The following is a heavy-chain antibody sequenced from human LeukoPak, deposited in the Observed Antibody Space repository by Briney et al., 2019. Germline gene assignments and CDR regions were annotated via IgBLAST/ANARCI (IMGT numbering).Heavy chain of an antibody. CDR2: IYYSGST. Sequence: PSETLSLTCTVSGGSSSSGDYYWSWIRQPPGKGLGWIGYIYYSGSTYYNPSLKSRVTISVDTSKNQFSLKLSSVTAADTAVYYCARVYYYDNSGYGRDYFDYWGQGTLVTVSS. CDR1: GGSSSSGDYY. V-gene: IGHV4-30-4*01. CDR3: ARVYYYDNSGYGRDYFDY. D-gene: IGHD3-22*01. J-gene: IGHJ4*02.